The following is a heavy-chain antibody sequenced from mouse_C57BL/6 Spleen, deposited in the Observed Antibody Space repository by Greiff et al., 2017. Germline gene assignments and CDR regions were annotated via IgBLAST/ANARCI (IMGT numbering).Heavy chain of an antibody. CDR3: ARSAYDYDDGFAY. CDR1: GYTFTDYY. D-gene: IGHD2-4*01. Sequence: EVQLQQSGPELVKPGASVKISCKASGYTFTDYYMNWVKQSHGKSLEWIGDINPNNGGTSYNQKFKGKATLTVDKSSSTAYMELRSLTSEDSAVYYCARSAYDYDDGFAYWGQGTLVTVSA. CDR2: INPNNGGT. V-gene: IGHV1-26*01. J-gene: IGHJ3*01.